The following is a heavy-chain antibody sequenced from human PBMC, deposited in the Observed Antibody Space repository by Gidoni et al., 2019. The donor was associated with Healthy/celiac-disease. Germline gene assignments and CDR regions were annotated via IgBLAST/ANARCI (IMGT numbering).Heavy chain of an antibody. J-gene: IGHJ4*02. Sequence: QVQLVESGGGVVQPGRSLRLSCAASGFTFSSYGMPWVRQAPGKGLEWVAVIWYDGSNKYYADSVKGRFTISRDNSKNTLYLQMNSLRAEDTAVYYCARDSWQESPWGRVGLSSSWPLDYWGQGTLVTVSS. CDR2: IWYDGSNK. CDR1: GFTFSSYG. CDR3: ARDSWQESPWGRVGLSSSWPLDY. V-gene: IGHV3-33*01. D-gene: IGHD6-13*01.